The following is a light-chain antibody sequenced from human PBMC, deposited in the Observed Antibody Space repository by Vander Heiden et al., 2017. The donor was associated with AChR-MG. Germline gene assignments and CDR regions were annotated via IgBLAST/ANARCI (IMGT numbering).Light chain of an antibody. CDR1: QSVSTN. V-gene: IGKV3-15*01. CDR3: QQYNNWPYT. Sequence: EIVMTQSPATLSVSPGERATLSCRASQSVSTNLAWYQQKPGQAPRLLMYGASTRATGIPARFSGSGSGTEFTLTISRLQSEYFAVYYCQQYNNWPYTFGQWTKLEIK. CDR2: GAS. J-gene: IGKJ2*01.